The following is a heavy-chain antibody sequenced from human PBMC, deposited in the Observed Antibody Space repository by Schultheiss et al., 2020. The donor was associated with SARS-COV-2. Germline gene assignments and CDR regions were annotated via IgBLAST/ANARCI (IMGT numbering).Heavy chain of an antibody. CDR2: IKSDGTT. V-gene: IGHV3-74*01. CDR1: GFIFSSFW. CDR3: ARSGRVAARPGGRYYYYYGMDV. D-gene: IGHD6-6*01. Sequence: GESLRLSCAASGFIFSSFWMHWVRQAPGKGPVWVSRIKSDGTTIYADSVKGRFTISRDNAKSTLYLQMNSLRAEDTAVYYCARSGRVAARPGGRYYYYYGMDVWGQGTTVTVSS. J-gene: IGHJ6*02.